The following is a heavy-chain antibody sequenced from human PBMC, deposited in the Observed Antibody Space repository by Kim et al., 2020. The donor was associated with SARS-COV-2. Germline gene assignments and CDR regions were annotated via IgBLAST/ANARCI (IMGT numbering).Heavy chain of an antibody. CDR2: INHSGST. J-gene: IGHJ4*02. D-gene: IGHD3-10*01. CDR3: ARRLLWFGELLLGEFDY. V-gene: IGHV4-34*01. Sequence: SETLSLTCAVYGGSFSGYYWSWIRQPPGKGLEWIGEINHSGSTNYNPSLKSRVTISVDTSKNQFSLKLSSVTAADTAVYYCARRLLWFGELLLGEFDYWGQGTLVTVSS. CDR1: GGSFSGYY.